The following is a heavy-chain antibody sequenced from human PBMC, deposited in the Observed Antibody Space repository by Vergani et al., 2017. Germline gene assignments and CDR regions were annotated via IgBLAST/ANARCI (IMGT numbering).Heavy chain of an antibody. CDR3: AKEGGGYCSGGTCYPEY. V-gene: IGHV3-30*02. D-gene: IGHD2-15*01. CDR2: IRSDESRR. Sequence: QVQLVESGGGVVQPGGSLRLSCAASGFTFTSYGMHWVRQAPGKGLEWVASIRSDESRRYYVDSMEGPFTISRDNSKNTLYLQMKSLRPEDTAVYYCAKEGGGYCSGGTCYPEYWGQGTLVIVSS. J-gene: IGHJ4*02. CDR1: GFTFTSYG.